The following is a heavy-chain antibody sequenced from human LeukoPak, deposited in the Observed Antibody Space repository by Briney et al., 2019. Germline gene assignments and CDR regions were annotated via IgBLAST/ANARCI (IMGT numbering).Heavy chain of an antibody. J-gene: IGHJ4*02. V-gene: IGHV4-39*01. Sequence: SETLSPTCTVSGGSISSSSYYWGWIRQPPGKGLEWIGSIYYSGSTYYNPSLKSRVTISVDTSKNQFSLKLSSVTAADTAVYYCASDPSSYYDFWSGYFTGGAHYFDYWGQGTLVTVSS. CDR2: IYYSGST. CDR3: ASDPSSYYDFWSGYFTGGAHYFDY. D-gene: IGHD3-3*01. CDR1: GGSISSSSYY.